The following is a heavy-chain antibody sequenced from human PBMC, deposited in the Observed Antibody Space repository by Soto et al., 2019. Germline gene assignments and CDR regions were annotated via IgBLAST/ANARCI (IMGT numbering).Heavy chain of an antibody. CDR3: VKDGSSGWPYYYGLDV. Sequence: QVQLVESGGGVVQPGRSLRLSCAASGFTFSSYGMHWVRQAPGKGLGGVAVISYDGSNKYYADSVKGRFTISRDNSKNTLYLQMSSLRAEDTAVYYCVKDGSSGWPYYYGLDVWGQGTTVTVSS. J-gene: IGHJ6*02. D-gene: IGHD6-19*01. CDR2: ISYDGSNK. CDR1: GFTFSSYG. V-gene: IGHV3-30*18.